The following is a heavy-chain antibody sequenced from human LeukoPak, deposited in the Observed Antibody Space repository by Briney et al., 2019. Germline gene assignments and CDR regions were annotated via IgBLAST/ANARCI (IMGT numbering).Heavy chain of an antibody. Sequence: GGSLRLSCAASGFTFSSYAMSWVRQAPGKGLEWVSAIRGSGGSTYYADSVKGRFTISRDNSENTLYLQMNSLRAEDTAVYYCARGYGLGYFDYWGQGTLVTVSS. J-gene: IGHJ4*02. CDR2: IRGSGGST. D-gene: IGHD5-12*01. CDR3: ARGYGLGYFDY. CDR1: GFTFSSYA. V-gene: IGHV3-23*01.